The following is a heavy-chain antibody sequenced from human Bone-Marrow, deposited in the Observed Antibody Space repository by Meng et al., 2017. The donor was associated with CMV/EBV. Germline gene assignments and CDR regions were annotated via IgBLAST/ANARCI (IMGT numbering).Heavy chain of an antibody. D-gene: IGHD2-8*01. J-gene: IGHJ4*02. V-gene: IGHV4-39*01. CDR2: IYYSVST. CDR3: ARQGMRWAYYFDY. Sequence: SGIRSFTCNIPGDSISSRRCSWGWIRQPTGKGLAYFGTIYYSVSTVYTPSIKSRVTISVDTSKNQFSLKPSSVTAADTAVYYCARQGMRWAYYFDYWGQGTLVTVSS. CDR1: GDSISSRRCS.